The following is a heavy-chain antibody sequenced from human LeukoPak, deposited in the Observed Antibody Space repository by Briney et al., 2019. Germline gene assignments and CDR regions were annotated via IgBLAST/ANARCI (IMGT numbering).Heavy chain of an antibody. CDR2: IKEDGSEK. V-gene: IGHV3-7*01. J-gene: IGHJ5*02. Sequence: PGGSLRLSCAASGFTFSRYWMSWVRQAPGKGLEWVANIKEDGSEKYYVDSVKGRFTISRDNAKNSLYLQMNSLRAEDTAVYYCARIPYYSGWYWFDPWGQGTLVTVSS. CDR3: ARIPYYSGWYWFDP. CDR1: GFTFSRYW. D-gene: IGHD6-19*01.